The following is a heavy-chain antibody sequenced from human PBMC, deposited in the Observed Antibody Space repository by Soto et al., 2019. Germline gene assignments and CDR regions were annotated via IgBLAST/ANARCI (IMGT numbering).Heavy chain of an antibody. CDR1: GFSLSTSGMR. V-gene: IGHV2-70*04. J-gene: IGHJ4*02. D-gene: IGHD2-15*01. Sequence: GPPLVNPTQTLTLTCTFSGFSLSTSGMRVSWIRQPPGKALEWLARIDWDDDKFYNTSLKTRLTISKDSSKNQVVLTMTNMDPVDTATYYCARRVHCSGGTCQFDYWGQGALVTVYS. CDR3: ARRVHCSGGTCQFDY. CDR2: IDWDDDK.